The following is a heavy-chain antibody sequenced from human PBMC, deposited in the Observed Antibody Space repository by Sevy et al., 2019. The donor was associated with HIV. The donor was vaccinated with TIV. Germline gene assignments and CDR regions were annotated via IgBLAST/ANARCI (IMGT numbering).Heavy chain of an antibody. V-gene: IGHV3-23*01. J-gene: IGHJ2*01. CDR1: GFTFSTYA. D-gene: IGHD3-9*01. CDR3: AKHYLHDIASGWYFDV. Sequence: GGSLRLSCAASGFTFSTYAMSWVRQAPGKGLDWVSIISSDGRPYYADSVKGRFIISRDNSRDTLFLQMNSLRAEDMALFFCAKHYLHDIASGWYFDVWGRGTLVTVSS. CDR2: IISSDGRP.